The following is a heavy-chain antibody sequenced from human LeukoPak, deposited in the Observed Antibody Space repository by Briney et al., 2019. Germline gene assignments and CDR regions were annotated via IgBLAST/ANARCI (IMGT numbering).Heavy chain of an antibody. CDR1: GFTFSDYY. J-gene: IGHJ3*02. D-gene: IGHD2-2*01. V-gene: IGHV3-11*04. CDR2: ISSSGSTI. Sequence: PGGTLRLSCAASGFTFSDYYMSWIRQAPGKGLEWVSYISSSGSTIYYAASMKGLFTISSDNAKNSLSLQINRLIAEDTAVYSCARASVEYQLLLLNAFDIWGQGTMVTVSS. CDR3: ARASVEYQLLLLNAFDI.